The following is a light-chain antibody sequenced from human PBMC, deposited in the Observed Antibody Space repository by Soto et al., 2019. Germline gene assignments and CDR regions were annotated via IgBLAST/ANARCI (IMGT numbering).Light chain of an antibody. V-gene: IGKV3-11*01. CDR1: QTVGSY. J-gene: IGKJ1*01. CDR2: ETS. Sequence: EIVLTQSPATLSLSPGERATLSCRASQTVGSYLAWFRQTPGQAPRLLIYETSIRATGIPARFSGSGSGTDFTLTISSLEAEDFAVYYCRQRSDWPPTFGQGTKVDIK. CDR3: RQRSDWPPT.